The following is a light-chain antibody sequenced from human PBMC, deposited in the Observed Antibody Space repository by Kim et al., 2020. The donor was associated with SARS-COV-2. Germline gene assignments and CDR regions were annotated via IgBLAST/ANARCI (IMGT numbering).Light chain of an antibody. CDR3: QQRSNWLFT. V-gene: IGKV3-11*01. J-gene: IGKJ3*01. Sequence: LSQGERATRSCRASQSVSSYLAWYQQKPGRAPRLLIDDASNRATGIPARFSGSGSGTDFTLTISSLEPEDFAVYYCQQRSNWLFTFGPGTKVDIK. CDR2: DAS. CDR1: QSVSSY.